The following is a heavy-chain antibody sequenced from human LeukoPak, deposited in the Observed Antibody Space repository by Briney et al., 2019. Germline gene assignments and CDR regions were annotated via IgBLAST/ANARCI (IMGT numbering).Heavy chain of an antibody. D-gene: IGHD6-13*01. CDR1: GGSISSYY. CDR3: AKDIAAAGPFDI. V-gene: IGHV4-59*08. J-gene: IGHJ3*02. CDR2: IYYSGST. Sequence: PSETLSLTCTVSGGSISSYYWSWIRQPPGKGLEWIGYIYYSGSTNYNPSLKSRVTISVDTSKNQFSLKLSSVTAADTAVYYCAKDIAAAGPFDIWGQGTMVTVSS.